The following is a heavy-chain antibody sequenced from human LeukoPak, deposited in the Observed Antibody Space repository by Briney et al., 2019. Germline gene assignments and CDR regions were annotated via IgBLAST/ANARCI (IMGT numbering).Heavy chain of an antibody. J-gene: IGHJ4*02. CDR2: INHSGST. V-gene: IGHV4-34*01. Sequence: PSETLSLTCAVYGGSFSGYYWSWIRQPPGKGLEWIGEINHSGSTNYNPSLKSRVTISVDTSKNQFSLKLSSVTAADTAVYYCARGGHYGSGSYVDYWGQGTLVTVSS. D-gene: IGHD3-10*01. CDR3: ARGGHYGSGSYVDY. CDR1: GGSFSGYY.